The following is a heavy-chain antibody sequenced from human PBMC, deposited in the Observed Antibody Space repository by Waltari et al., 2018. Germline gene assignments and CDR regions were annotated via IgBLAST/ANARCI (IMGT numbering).Heavy chain of an antibody. CDR2: INHSGST. CDR1: GGSFSGYY. J-gene: IGHJ4*02. CDR3: ARGTSRFRGVD. V-gene: IGHV4-34*01. D-gene: IGHD3-10*01. Sequence: QVQLQQWGAGLLKPSETLSLTCAVYGGSFSGYYWSWIRQPPGKGLEWIGEINHSGSTNYNPSRKSRVTISVDTSKNQFSLKLSSVTAADTAVYYCARGTSRFRGVDWGQGTLVTVSS.